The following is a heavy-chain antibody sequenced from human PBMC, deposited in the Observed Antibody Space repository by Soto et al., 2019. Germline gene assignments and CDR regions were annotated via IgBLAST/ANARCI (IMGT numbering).Heavy chain of an antibody. Sequence: SETLSLTCTVSGGSISSYYWSWIRQPPGKGLEWIGYIYYSGSTNYNPSLKSRVTISVDTSRNQFSLKLSSVTAADTAVYYCARELFGRSVWFDPWGQGTLVTVSS. CDR3: ARELFGRSVWFDP. D-gene: IGHD3-10*01. V-gene: IGHV4-59*01. J-gene: IGHJ5*02. CDR2: IYYSGST. CDR1: GGSISSYY.